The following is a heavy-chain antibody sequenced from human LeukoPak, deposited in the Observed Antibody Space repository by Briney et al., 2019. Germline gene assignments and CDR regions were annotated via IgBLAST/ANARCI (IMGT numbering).Heavy chain of an antibody. V-gene: IGHV1-2*02. Sequence: GASVNVSCKASGYTFTGYYMHWVRQAPGQELEWMGWINPNSGGTNYAQKFQDRVTMTRDTSISTAYMELSRLRSDDTAVYYCARSTGTAIFGVVIIGWFDPWGQGTLVTVSS. CDR3: ARSTGTAIFGVVIIGWFDP. D-gene: IGHD3-3*01. J-gene: IGHJ5*02. CDR1: GYTFTGYY. CDR2: INPNSGGT.